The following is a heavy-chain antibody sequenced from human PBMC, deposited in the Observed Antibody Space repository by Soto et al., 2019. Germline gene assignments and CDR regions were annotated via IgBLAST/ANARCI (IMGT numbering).Heavy chain of an antibody. CDR2: IIPIFGTA. Sequence: SVKVSCKASGGPFSSYAISWVRQAPGQGLEWMGGIIPIFGTANYAQKFQGRVTITADESTSTAYMELSSLRSEDTAVYYCASLREELRYFDWLPHFDYWGQGTLVTVSS. D-gene: IGHD3-9*01. J-gene: IGHJ4*02. CDR3: ASLREELRYFDWLPHFDY. CDR1: GGPFSSYA. V-gene: IGHV1-69*13.